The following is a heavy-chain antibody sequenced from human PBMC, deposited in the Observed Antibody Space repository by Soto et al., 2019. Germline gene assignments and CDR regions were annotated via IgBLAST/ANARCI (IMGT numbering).Heavy chain of an antibody. Sequence: QVQLVQSGAEVKMPGSSVKVSCKASGGTFSSYAISWVRQAPGQGLEWMGGIIPIFGTANYAQKFQGRVTITADESTSTAYMELSSLRSEDTAVYYCARGYYYGSGSYWYYGMDVWGQGTTVTVSS. J-gene: IGHJ6*02. CDR2: IIPIFGTA. D-gene: IGHD3-10*01. CDR1: GGTFSSYA. CDR3: ARGYYYGSGSYWYYGMDV. V-gene: IGHV1-69*12.